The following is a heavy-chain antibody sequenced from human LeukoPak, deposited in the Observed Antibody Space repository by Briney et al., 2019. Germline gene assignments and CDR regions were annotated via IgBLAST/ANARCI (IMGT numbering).Heavy chain of an antibody. D-gene: IGHD2-15*01. V-gene: IGHV4-59*01. J-gene: IGHJ1*01. CDR1: VGSISSNY. CDR3: ARSGSGHGEFFQY. Sequence: SETLSLSCTVSVGSISSNYWGWIRQPPEKGLEWIGYVSYSGNTNYNPSLESRVTISADTSKNQFSLKLTSVTAADTAVYYCARSGSGHGEFFQYWGQGTLVTVSS. CDR2: VSYSGNT.